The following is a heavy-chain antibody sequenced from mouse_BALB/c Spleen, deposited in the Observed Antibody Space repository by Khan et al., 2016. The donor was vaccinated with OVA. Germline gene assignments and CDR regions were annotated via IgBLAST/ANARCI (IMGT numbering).Heavy chain of an antibody. D-gene: IGHD2-1*01. J-gene: IGHJ3*01. CDR2: ISDGGSYT. CDR3: ARGYYGNPFAY. Sequence: EVQLLETGGGLVKPGGSLTLSCAASGFTFSDYYMYWVRQPPEKRLEWVATISDGGSYTYYPDSVKGRFTISRDAAKNNLYLQMSSLKSEATAMYYCARGYYGNPFAYWGQGTLVTVSA. V-gene: IGHV5-4*02. CDR1: GFTFSDYY.